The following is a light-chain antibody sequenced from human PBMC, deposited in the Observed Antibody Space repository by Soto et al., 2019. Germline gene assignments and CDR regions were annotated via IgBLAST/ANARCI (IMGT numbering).Light chain of an antibody. J-gene: IGKJ1*01. V-gene: IGKV3-15*01. CDR3: QQYNNWPPDRT. CDR1: QSVGSN. Sequence: EIVMPQSPATLSVSPGERATLSCRASQSVGSNLAWYQQKPGQAPTLLIYGASTRSTGTPARFRGSGSGTEFTLTVSSLQSEDFAIYLCQQYNNWPPDRTFGQGTKVEIK. CDR2: GAS.